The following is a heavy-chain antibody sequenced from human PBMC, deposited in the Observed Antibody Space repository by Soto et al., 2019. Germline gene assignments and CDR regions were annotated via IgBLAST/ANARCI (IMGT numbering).Heavy chain of an antibody. V-gene: IGHV3-23*01. J-gene: IGHJ1*01. Sequence: EVQLLESGGNLVQPGGSLRLSCAASGFTLSTSDMSWVRQSPDKGLELVSGFSISDAAAYYADPVKGRFTISRDSFDNTLYLQMNNLRVEDTAVYYCARDSDRDYFQHWGQGTLVTVAS. CDR1: GFTLSTSD. CDR3: ARDSDRDYFQH. CDR2: FSISDAAA. D-gene: IGHD3-10*01.